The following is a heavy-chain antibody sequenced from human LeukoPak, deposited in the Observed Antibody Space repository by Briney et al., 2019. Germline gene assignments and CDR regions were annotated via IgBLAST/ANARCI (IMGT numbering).Heavy chain of an antibody. V-gene: IGHV4-39*01. D-gene: IGHD3-10*01. CDR3: ARQKLGITMVRGRYYFDY. Sequence: SETLSLTCTVSGGSISSSSYYWGWIRQPPGKGLEWIGSIYYSGSTYYNPSLKSRVTISVDTSKNQFSLKLSSVTAADTAEYYCARQKLGITMVRGRYYFDYWGQGTLVTVSS. CDR1: GGSISSSSYY. J-gene: IGHJ4*02. CDR2: IYYSGST.